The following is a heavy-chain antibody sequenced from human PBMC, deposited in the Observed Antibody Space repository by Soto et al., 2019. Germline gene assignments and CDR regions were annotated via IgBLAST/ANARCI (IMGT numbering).Heavy chain of an antibody. CDR3: AKDTGSGSYAANYYYYGMDV. D-gene: IGHD3-10*01. V-gene: IGHV3-9*01. CDR2: INWNSGSI. J-gene: IGHJ6*02. CDR1: GFTFDDYA. Sequence: PGGSLRLSCAASGFTFDDYAMHWVRQAPGKGLEWVSGINWNSGSIGYADSVKGRFTISRDNAKTSLYLQMNSLRAEDTALYYCAKDTGSGSYAANYYYYGMDVWGQGT.